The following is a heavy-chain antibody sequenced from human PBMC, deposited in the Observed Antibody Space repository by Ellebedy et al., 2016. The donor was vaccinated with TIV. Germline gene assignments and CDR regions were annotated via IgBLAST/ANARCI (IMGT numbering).Heavy chain of an antibody. CDR3: TREDSSGYYYRPRAQN. CDR2: IRSKAYGGTT. V-gene: IGHV3-49*04. J-gene: IGHJ4*02. Sequence: GGSLRLXXAASGFTFSSYAMHWVRQAPGKGLEWVGFIRSKAYGGTTEYAASVKGRFTISRDDSKSIAYLQMNSLKTEDTAVYYCTREDSSGYYYRPRAQNWGQGTLVTVSS. D-gene: IGHD3-22*01. CDR1: GFTFSSYA.